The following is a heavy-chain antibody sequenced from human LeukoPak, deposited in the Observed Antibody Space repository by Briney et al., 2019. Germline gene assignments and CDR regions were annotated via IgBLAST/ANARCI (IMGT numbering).Heavy chain of an antibody. D-gene: IGHD1-26*01. CDR1: GYTFTSYD. J-gene: IGHJ6*02. Sequence: ASVKVSCKASGYTFTSYDINWVRQATGQGLEWMGWMNPNSGNTGYAQKFQGRVTMTRNTSISTAYMELSSLRSEDTAVYYCATESQASYYYGMGVWGQGTTVTVSS. V-gene: IGHV1-8*01. CDR3: ATESQASYYYGMGV. CDR2: MNPNSGNT.